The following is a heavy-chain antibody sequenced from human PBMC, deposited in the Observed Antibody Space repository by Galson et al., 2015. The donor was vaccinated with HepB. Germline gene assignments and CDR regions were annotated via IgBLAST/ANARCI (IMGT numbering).Heavy chain of an antibody. CDR1: GGTFSSYA. Sequence: SVKVSCKASGGTFSSYAISWVRQAPGQGLEWMGGIIPIFGTANYAQKFQGRVTITADESTSTAYMELSSLRSEDTAVYYCARVLFPCSGGSCYGGWFDPWGQGTLVTVSS. CDR3: ARVLFPCSGGSCYGGWFDP. CDR2: IIPIFGTA. V-gene: IGHV1-69*13. J-gene: IGHJ5*02. D-gene: IGHD2-15*01.